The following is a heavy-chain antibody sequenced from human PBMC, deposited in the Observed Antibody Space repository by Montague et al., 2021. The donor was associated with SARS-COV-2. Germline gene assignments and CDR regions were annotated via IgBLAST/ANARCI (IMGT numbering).Heavy chain of an antibody. D-gene: IGHD1-14*01. CDR2: FYSVGST. V-gene: IGHV4-59*02. CDR1: GASVSGSD. Sequence: SETLSLTCTVSGASVSGSDWGWIRQSPGKRLEWIGYFYSVGSTDYNPSLKSRVTISRDTSKNQFSLKVRSVTAADTAVYYCARETMTGDAFDIWGQGTMVTVSS. CDR3: ARETMTGDAFDI. J-gene: IGHJ3*02.